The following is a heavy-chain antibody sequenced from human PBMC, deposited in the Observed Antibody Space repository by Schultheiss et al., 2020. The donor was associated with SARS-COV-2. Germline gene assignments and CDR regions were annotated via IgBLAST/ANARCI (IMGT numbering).Heavy chain of an antibody. D-gene: IGHD3-3*01. CDR2: INHSGST. Sequence: GSLRLSCAASGFTFSSYAMSWVRQAPGKGLEWIGEINHSGSTNYDPSLKSRLTISLDTSKNQFSLKLTSVTAADTAVYYCARGPAPYSDFWTDSYTGWFDPWGQGTLVTVSS. CDR1: GFTFSSYA. CDR3: ARGPAPYSDFWTDSYTGWFDP. J-gene: IGHJ5*02. V-gene: IGHV4-34*01.